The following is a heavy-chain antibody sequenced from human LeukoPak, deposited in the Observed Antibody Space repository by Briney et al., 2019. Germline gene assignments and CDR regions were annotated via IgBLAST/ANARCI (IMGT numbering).Heavy chain of an antibody. CDR1: GFTFSRYS. V-gene: IGHV3-64*01. CDR3: ARTSIAAREADY. D-gene: IGHD6-6*01. J-gene: IGHJ4*02. Sequence: GGSLRLSCAASGFTFSRYSMHWVRQAPGKGLEYVSAISNNGGSTYYAKSVKGRITIYRDNSKNTLYLQMGSLRAEDMAVYYCARTSIAAREADYWGQGTLVTVSS. CDR2: ISNNGGST.